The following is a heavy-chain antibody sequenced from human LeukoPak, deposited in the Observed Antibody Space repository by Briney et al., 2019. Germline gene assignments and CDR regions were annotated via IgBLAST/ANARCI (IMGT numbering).Heavy chain of an antibody. Sequence: GGCLRLSCAASGLTFGTYGMSWVRHVPGKGLERVSGVSGSGGSTYYADSVKGRFTISRDNSKSTLYLQMTSLSAEDTAVYYCAKAAVTGTRYHFDYWGQGTLVTVSS. V-gene: IGHV3-23*01. J-gene: IGHJ4*02. D-gene: IGHD6-19*01. CDR1: GLTFGTYG. CDR3: AKAAVTGTRYHFDY. CDR2: VSGSGGST.